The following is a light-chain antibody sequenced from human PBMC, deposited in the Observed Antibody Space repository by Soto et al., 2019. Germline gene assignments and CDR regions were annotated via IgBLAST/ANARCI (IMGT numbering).Light chain of an antibody. Sequence: AIQMTQSPSSLSAAVGDRVTITCRASQGIRNDLGWYQQKPGKVPKLLIYAASSLQSGVPSRFSGSGSGTDFTLTISSLQPEDFATYYCLQDYNYPWTFGQGTKVDIK. CDR2: AAS. V-gene: IGKV1-6*01. CDR1: QGIRND. J-gene: IGKJ1*01. CDR3: LQDYNYPWT.